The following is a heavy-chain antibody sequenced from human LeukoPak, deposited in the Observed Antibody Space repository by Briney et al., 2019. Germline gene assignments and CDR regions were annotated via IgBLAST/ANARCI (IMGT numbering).Heavy chain of an antibody. J-gene: IGHJ3*02. V-gene: IGHV3-23*01. Sequence: TGGSLRLSCEASGFTFSSYGMSWVRQAPGKGLEWVSAISGSGDRTDYADSVKGRFTISRDNSKNTLYLQMNSLRAEDTAVYYCLYGSGSYPHVFDIWGQGTMVSVSS. CDR2: ISGSGDRT. CDR3: LYGSGSYPHVFDI. CDR1: GFTFSSYG. D-gene: IGHD3-10*01.